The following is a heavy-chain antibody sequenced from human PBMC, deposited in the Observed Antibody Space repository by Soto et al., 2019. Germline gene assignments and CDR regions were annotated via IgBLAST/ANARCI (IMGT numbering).Heavy chain of an antibody. CDR3: AKGVATAVPALDY. CDR2: VSWNSGAK. CDR1: RFSFDDFV. D-gene: IGHD2-21*02. Sequence: GGSLRLSCVAARFSFDDFVMNWVRRRPGKGLEWVSSVSWNSGAKLYADSVKGRFAISRDSAKKSVYLQMNSLRPDDTAFYYCAKGVATAVPALDYWGQGTLVTVSS. J-gene: IGHJ4*02. V-gene: IGHV3-9*01.